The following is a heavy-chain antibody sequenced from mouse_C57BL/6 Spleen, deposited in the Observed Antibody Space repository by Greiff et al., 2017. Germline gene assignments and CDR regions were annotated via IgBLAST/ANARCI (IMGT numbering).Heavy chain of an antibody. CDR1: GYTFTSYW. CDR3: TRLGDYGSSIFLYYFDY. Sequence: EVQLQQSGTVLARPGASVKMSCKTSGYTFTSYWMHWVKQRPGQGLEWIGAIYPGNSDTSYNQKFKGKAKLTAVTSASTAYMELSSLTNEDSAVYYCTRLGDYGSSIFLYYFDYWGQGTTLTVSS. V-gene: IGHV1-5*01. J-gene: IGHJ2*01. D-gene: IGHD1-1*01. CDR2: IYPGNSDT.